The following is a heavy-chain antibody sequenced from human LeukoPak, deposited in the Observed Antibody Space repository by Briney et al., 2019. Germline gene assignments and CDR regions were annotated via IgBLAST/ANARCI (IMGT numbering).Heavy chain of an antibody. V-gene: IGHV4-34*01. CDR1: GGSFSGYY. CDR2: INHSGST. J-gene: IGHJ4*02. D-gene: IGHD3-22*01. Sequence: SETLSLTCAVYGGSFSGYYWSWIRQPPGKGLEWIGEINHSGSTNYNPSLKSRVTISVDTSKNQFSLKLSSVTAAGTAVYYCARLGGYYDSTPGDYWGQGTLVTVSS. CDR3: ARLGGYYDSTPGDY.